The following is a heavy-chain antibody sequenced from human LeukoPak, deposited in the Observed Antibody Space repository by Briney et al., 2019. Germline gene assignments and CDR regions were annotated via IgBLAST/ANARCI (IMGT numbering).Heavy chain of an antibody. Sequence: GGSLRLSCAASGFTFSSYSMNWVRQAPGKGLEWVSSTSPSSGYIYYADSVKGRFTISRDDAKNSLCLQMNSLRAEDTAVYYCARGGVTTYGYEFWGQGAPVTVSS. V-gene: IGHV3-21*06. CDR2: TSPSSGYI. CDR1: GFTFSSYS. D-gene: IGHD4-17*01. CDR3: ARGGVTTYGYEF. J-gene: IGHJ4*02.